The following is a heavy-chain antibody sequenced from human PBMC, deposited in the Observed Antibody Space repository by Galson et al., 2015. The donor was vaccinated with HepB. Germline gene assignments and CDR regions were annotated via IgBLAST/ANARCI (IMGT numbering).Heavy chain of an antibody. CDR3: ARSPTTVATLPPDY. Sequence: SVKVSCKASGYTFTGYYMHWVRQAPGQGLEWMGRINPNTGGTNSAQKFQGRVTMTRDTSISTAYMELSRLRSDDTAVYYCARSPTTVATLPPDYWGQGTLVTVSS. CDR2: INPNTGGT. D-gene: IGHD4-23*01. J-gene: IGHJ4*02. V-gene: IGHV1-2*06. CDR1: GYTFTGYY.